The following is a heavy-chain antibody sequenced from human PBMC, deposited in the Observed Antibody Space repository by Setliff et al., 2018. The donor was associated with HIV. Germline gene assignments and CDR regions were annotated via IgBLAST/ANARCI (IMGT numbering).Heavy chain of an antibody. CDR2: IYSSGST. CDR1: GGSISSGNYY. D-gene: IGHD2-2*01. V-gene: IGHV4-61*02. J-gene: IGHJ6*03. Sequence: PSETLSLTCTVSGGSISSGNYYWSWIRQPAGKGLGWIGRIYSSGSTNYNPSLKSRVTISINTSKNQFSLKLSSVTAADTAVYYCARDRDIVVVPASPQGYYYYMDVWGKGTTVTVSS. CDR3: ARDRDIVVVPASPQGYYYYMDV.